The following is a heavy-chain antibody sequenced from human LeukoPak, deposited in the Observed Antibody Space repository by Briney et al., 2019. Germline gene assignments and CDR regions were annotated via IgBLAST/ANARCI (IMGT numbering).Heavy chain of an antibody. CDR2: INAGNGNT. CDR1: GYTFTSYA. J-gene: IGHJ4*02. CDR3: ARDKVRGTLDY. V-gene: IGHV1-3*01. D-gene: IGHD3-10*01. Sequence: ASVKVSCTASGYTFTSYAMHWVRQAPGQRLEWMGWINAGNGNTKYSQKFQGRVTITRDTSASTAYMELSSLRSEDTAAYYCARDKVRGTLDYWGQGTLVTVSS.